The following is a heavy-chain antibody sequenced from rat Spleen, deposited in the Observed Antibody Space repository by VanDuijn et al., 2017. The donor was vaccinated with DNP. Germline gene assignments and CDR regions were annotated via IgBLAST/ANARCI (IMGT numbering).Heavy chain of an antibody. D-gene: IGHD4-3*01. CDR1: GFSLTSYN. J-gene: IGHJ2*01. V-gene: IGHV2-30*01. Sequence: QVQLKESGPGLVQPSQTLSLTCTVSGFSLTSYNVHWVRQPTGKGLEWMGIIWTGGSTDYNSALKSRLSISRDTSKSQVFFKIDSLQTEDTATYYCARDPYNAGFDYWGQGVMVQSPQ. CDR3: ARDPYNAGFDY. CDR2: IWTGGST.